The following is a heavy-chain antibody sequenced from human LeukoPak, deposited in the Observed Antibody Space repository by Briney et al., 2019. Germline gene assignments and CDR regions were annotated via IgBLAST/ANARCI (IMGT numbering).Heavy chain of an antibody. Sequence: GGSLRLSCAASGFTFSSYSMNWVRQAPGKGREWVSSSSSSSGYTYYADSVKGRFTISRDNAKNSLYLQMNSLRAEDTDIYYCARDSSPTHFDYWGQGTLVTVSS. D-gene: IGHD6-13*01. CDR3: ARDSSPTHFDY. CDR1: GFTFSSYS. CDR2: SSSSSGYT. J-gene: IGHJ4*02. V-gene: IGHV3-21*01.